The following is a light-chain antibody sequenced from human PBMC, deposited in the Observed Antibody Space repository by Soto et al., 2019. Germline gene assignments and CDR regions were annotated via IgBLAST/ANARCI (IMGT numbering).Light chain of an antibody. J-gene: IGLJ2*01. Sequence: QSVLTQPPSVSGAPGQRVTISCTGSSSNMGADFDVHWYRQTPGTAPTLLIYKNDDRPSGVPGRFSGSKSGTSASLAISGLQIEDEATYYCQSYDSGLSAVVFGGGTKVTVL. CDR2: KND. CDR3: QSYDSGLSAVV. CDR1: SSNMGADFD. V-gene: IGLV1-40*01.